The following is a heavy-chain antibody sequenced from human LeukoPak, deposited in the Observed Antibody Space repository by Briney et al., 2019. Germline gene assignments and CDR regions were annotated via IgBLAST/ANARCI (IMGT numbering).Heavy chain of an antibody. CDR2: IWYDGSNK. D-gene: IGHD1-1*01. CDR3: AKGIHPGGMDV. Sequence: PGGSLRLSCAASGFTFSSYGMHWVRQAPGKGLEWVAVIWYDGSNKYYADSVKGRFTISRDNAKNSLYLQMNSLRAEDTALYYCAKGIHPGGMDVWGQGTTVTVSS. J-gene: IGHJ6*02. CDR1: GFTFSSYG. V-gene: IGHV3-33*03.